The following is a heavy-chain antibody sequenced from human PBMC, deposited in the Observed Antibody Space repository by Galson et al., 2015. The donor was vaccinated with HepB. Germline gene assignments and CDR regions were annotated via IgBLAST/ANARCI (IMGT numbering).Heavy chain of an antibody. CDR3: ARDIVVVVTATRDDY. Sequence: SVKVSCKASGYTFTTYAIHWVRQAPGQSLEWMGWINAGSGYTKYSPKFQGRITLTRDTSASTAYMELSSLRSEDTAVYYCARDIVVVVTATRDDYWGQGTLVTVSS. V-gene: IGHV1-3*01. D-gene: IGHD2-15*01. J-gene: IGHJ4*02. CDR1: GYTFTTYA. CDR2: INAGSGYT.